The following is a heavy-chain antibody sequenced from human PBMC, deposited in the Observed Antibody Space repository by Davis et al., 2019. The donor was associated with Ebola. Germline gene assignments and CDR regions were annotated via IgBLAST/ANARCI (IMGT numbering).Heavy chain of an antibody. Sequence: GGSLRLSCKASGYTFTSYAMHWVRQAPGQRLEWMGWINAGNGNTKYSQKFQGRVTITRDTSANTAYMELSSLRSEDSAVYYCARDGGGYSGDGTLYGMDVWGQGTTVTVSS. D-gene: IGHD5-12*01. CDR3: ARDGGGYSGDGTLYGMDV. CDR2: INAGNGNT. CDR1: GYTFTSYA. J-gene: IGHJ6*02. V-gene: IGHV1-3*01.